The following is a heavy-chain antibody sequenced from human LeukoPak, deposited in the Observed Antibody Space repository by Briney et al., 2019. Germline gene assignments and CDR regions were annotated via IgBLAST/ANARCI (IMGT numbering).Heavy chain of an antibody. J-gene: IGHJ4*02. V-gene: IGHV3-21*01. D-gene: IGHD6-19*01. Sequence: GGSLRLSCAASGFTFSSYSMNWVRQAPGKGLEWVSCINSSSSYIYYADPVKGRFTISRENTKNSLYLQMNSLSAADTAVYYCARDPLEEAGSSYFPYWGQGTLVTASS. CDR2: INSSSSYI. CDR1: GFTFSSYS. CDR3: ARDPLEEAGSSYFPY.